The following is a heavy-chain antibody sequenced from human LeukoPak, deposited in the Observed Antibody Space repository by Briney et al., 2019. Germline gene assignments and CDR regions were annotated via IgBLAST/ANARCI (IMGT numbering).Heavy chain of an antibody. Sequence: QPGGSLRLSCAASGFTFSSYGMHWVRQAPGKGLEWVAFIRYDGSNKYYADSVKGRFTISRDNSKNTLYLQMNSLRAEDTAVYYCANLEHLEYQLLLDDAFDIWGQGTMVTVSS. CDR3: ANLEHLEYQLLLDDAFDI. V-gene: IGHV3-30*02. CDR2: IRYDGSNK. J-gene: IGHJ3*02. D-gene: IGHD2-2*01. CDR1: GFTFSSYG.